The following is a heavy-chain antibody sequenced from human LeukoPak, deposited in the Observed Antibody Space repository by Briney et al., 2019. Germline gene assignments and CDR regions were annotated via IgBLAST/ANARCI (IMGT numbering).Heavy chain of an antibody. CDR1: GFTFRSHA. Sequence: GGSLRLSCSASGFTFRSHAMHWVRQAPGKGLEYVSGISDNGGSTNYADSLKGRFTISRDNSKKMLFLQMNSLRAEDTAVYYCAKESVVMVAALGYYNGMDVWGQGTTVTVSS. CDR2: ISDNGGST. CDR3: AKESVVMVAALGYYNGMDV. D-gene: IGHD2-21*02. J-gene: IGHJ6*02. V-gene: IGHV3-64*04.